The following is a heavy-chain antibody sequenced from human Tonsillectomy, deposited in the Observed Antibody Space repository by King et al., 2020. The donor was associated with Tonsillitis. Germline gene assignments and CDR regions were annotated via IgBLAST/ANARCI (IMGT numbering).Heavy chain of an antibody. D-gene: IGHD3-3*01. V-gene: IGHV4-34*01. CDR3: ARHHPGDYYDLWSGYYRNYMDV. J-gene: IGHJ6*03. Sequence: VQLQQWGAGLLKPSETLSLTCAVYGGSFSGYYWSWIRQPPGKGLEWIGEINHSGSTNYNPSLKSRVTISVDTSKNQFSLKLSSVTAADTAVYYCARHHPGDYYDLWSGYYRNYMDVWGKGTTVTVSS. CDR1: GGSFSGYY. CDR2: INHSGST.